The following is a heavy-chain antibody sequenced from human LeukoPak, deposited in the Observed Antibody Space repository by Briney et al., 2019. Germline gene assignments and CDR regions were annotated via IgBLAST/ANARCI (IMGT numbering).Heavy chain of an antibody. CDR2: IYYSGSI. Sequence: SETLSLTCTVSGGSISSSSYYWGWIRQPPGKGLEWIGYIYYSGSIKYNPSLKSRVTISVDTSKNTLSLKLSSVTAADTAVYYCARTYCSSTSCYQLDYWGQGTLVTVSS. J-gene: IGHJ4*02. D-gene: IGHD2-2*01. CDR3: ARTYCSSTSCYQLDY. CDR1: GGSISSSSYY. V-gene: IGHV4-61*05.